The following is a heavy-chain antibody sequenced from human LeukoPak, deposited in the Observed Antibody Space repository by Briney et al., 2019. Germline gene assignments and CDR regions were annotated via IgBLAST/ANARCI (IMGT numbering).Heavy chain of an antibody. V-gene: IGHV4-4*02. CDR2: IYHSGST. CDR1: GGSISSSNW. D-gene: IGHD2-15*01. Sequence: SGTLSLTCAVSGGSISSSNWWSWVRQPPGKGLEWIGEIYHSGSTNYNPSLKSRVTISVDKSKNQFSLKLSSVTAADTAVYYCARAPRGYCSGGSCYSFDYWGQGTLVTVSS. CDR3: ARAPRGYCSGGSCYSFDY. J-gene: IGHJ4*02.